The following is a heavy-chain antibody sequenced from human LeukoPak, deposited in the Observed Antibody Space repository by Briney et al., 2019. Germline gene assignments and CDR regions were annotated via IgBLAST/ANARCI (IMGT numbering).Heavy chain of an antibody. CDR2: ISAYNGNT. Sequence: ASVKVSCKASGDTFTSYGISWVRQAPGQGLEWMGWISAYNGNTNYAQKLQGRVTMTTDTSTSTAYMELRSLRSDDTAVYYCARDRGDLGYCSGVSCYELDYWGQGTLVTVSS. CDR3: ARDRGDLGYCSGVSCYELDY. J-gene: IGHJ4*02. CDR1: GDTFTSYG. D-gene: IGHD2-15*01. V-gene: IGHV1-18*01.